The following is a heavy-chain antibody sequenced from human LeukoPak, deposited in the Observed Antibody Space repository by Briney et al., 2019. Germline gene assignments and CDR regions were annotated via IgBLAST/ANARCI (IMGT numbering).Heavy chain of an antibody. V-gene: IGHV3-9*01. CDR1: GFIFDDYA. CDR3: VRGDVLTTRLLDS. CDR2: ITRFNAIL. J-gene: IGHJ4*02. Sequence: GGSLRLSCAASGFIFDDYAMHWVRRAPGKGLQWVSGITRFNAILGYVDSVKGRFTISRDSAKNSLYLQMNSLRPEDTAFYYCVRGDVLTTRLLDSWGLGTLVTVSS. D-gene: IGHD3-9*01.